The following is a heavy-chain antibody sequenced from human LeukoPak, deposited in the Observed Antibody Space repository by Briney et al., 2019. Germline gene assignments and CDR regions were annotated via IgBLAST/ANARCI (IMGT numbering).Heavy chain of an antibody. V-gene: IGHV1-2*02. Sequence: ASVKVSCKASGYTFTAYYMHWVRQAPGQGPEWMGWINPNSGVTNYAQRFQGRVIMTSDTSISTAYMEFSRLRSDDTAMYYCARDLGVTVRPFSLFYWGQGTLVTVSS. J-gene: IGHJ4*02. CDR3: ARDLGVTVRPFSLFY. CDR2: INPNSGVT. CDR1: GYTFTAYY. D-gene: IGHD6-6*01.